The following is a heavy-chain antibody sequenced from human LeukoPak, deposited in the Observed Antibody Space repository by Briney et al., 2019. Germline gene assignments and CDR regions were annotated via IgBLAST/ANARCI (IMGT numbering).Heavy chain of an antibody. Sequence: ASVKVSCKASGYTFTSYYMHWVRQAPGQGLEWMGIINPSGGSTSYAQKFQGRVTMTRDMSTSTVYMELSSLRSEDTAVYYCARVGYSSSWYKGPGHFDHWGQGTLVTVSS. CDR3: ARVGYSSSWYKGPGHFDH. J-gene: IGHJ4*02. D-gene: IGHD6-13*01. V-gene: IGHV1-46*01. CDR2: INPSGGST. CDR1: GYTFTSYY.